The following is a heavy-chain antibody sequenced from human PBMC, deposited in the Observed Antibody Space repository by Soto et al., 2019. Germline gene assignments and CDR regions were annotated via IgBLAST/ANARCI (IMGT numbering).Heavy chain of an antibody. CDR2: ISGSGGST. D-gene: IGHD3-10*01. J-gene: IGHJ3*02. Sequence: EVQLLESGGGLVQPGGSLRLSCAASGFTFSSYAMSWVRQASGKGLEWVSAISGSGGSTYYADSVKGRFTISRDNSKTTLNLEMNSPRAEDTAVDYCAKDSITMVRGVMGAFDIWGQGTMVTVSS. V-gene: IGHV3-23*01. CDR3: AKDSITMVRGVMGAFDI. CDR1: GFTFSSYA.